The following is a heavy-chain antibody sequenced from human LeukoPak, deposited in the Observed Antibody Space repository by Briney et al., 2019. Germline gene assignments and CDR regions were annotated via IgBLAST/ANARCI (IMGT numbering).Heavy chain of an antibody. CDR3: VRRRPDIVVVPAESYYMDV. Sequence: ASVKVSCKASGYTFTSYGISWVRQAPGQGLEWMGWISAYNGNTNYAQKLQGRVTMTTDTSTSTAYMELRSLRSDDTAVYYCVRRRPDIVVVPAESYYMDVWGKGTTVTVSS. J-gene: IGHJ6*03. V-gene: IGHV1-18*01. CDR2: ISAYNGNT. D-gene: IGHD2-2*01. CDR1: GYTFTSYG.